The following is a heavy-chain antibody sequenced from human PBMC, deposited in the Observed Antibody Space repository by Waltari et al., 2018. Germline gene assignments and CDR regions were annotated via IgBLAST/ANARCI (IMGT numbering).Heavy chain of an antibody. CDR2: ISGSGGST. Sequence: EVQLVESGGGLVQPGGSLRLSCAASGFTFSSYAMSWVRQAPGKGLEWVSAISGSGGSTYYADSVKGRFTISRDNSKNTLYLQMNSLRAEDTAVYYCAKDLHVTKWLRFGYWYFDLWGRGTLVTVSS. CDR3: AKDLHVTKWLRFGYWYFDL. J-gene: IGHJ2*01. D-gene: IGHD5-12*01. CDR1: GFTFSSYA. V-gene: IGHV3-23*04.